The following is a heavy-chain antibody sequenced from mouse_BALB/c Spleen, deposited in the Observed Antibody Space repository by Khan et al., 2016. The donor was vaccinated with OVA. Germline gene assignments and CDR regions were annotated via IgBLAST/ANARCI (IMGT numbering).Heavy chain of an antibody. CDR3: ERREYYRSFAY. CDR2: INTYTGEP. Sequence: QIQLVQSGPELKKPGETVKISCKASGYTFTNYGMDWVKQAPGKGLKWMGWINTYTGEPTYPDDFKGRFAFSLESSASTAYLQINNLKNEDTATYFCERREYYRSFAYWGQGTLVTVST. V-gene: IGHV9-3-1*01. CDR1: GYTFTNYG. J-gene: IGHJ3*01. D-gene: IGHD2-14*01.